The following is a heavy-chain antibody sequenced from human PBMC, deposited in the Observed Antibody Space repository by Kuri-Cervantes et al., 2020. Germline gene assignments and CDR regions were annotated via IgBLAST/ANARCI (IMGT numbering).Heavy chain of an antibody. CDR1: GYSISSGYY. CDR2: IYHSGST. D-gene: IGHD2-15*01. CDR3: ARAKTGGYCSGGSCYLNWFDP. J-gene: IGHJ5*02. V-gene: IGHV4-38-2*01. Sequence: GSLRLSCAVSGYSISSGYYWGWIRQPPGKGLEWIGSIYHSGSTYYNPSLKSRVTISVDASKNQFSLKLTSVTAADTAVYYCARAKTGGYCSGGSCYLNWFDPWGQGTLVTVSS.